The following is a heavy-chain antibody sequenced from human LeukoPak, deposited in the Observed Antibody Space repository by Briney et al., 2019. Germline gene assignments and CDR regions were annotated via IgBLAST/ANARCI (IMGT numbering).Heavy chain of an antibody. CDR2: INPNSGGP. CDR1: GYTFTGYY. Sequence: ASVKVSCKASGYTFTGYYMHWVRQAPGQGLEWMGWINPNSGGPNYAQKFQGRVTMTRDTSISTAYMELSRLRSDDTAVYYCARGSNALTSPLYFDYWGQGTLVTVSS. D-gene: IGHD4/OR15-4a*01. J-gene: IGHJ4*02. V-gene: IGHV1-2*02. CDR3: ARGSNALTSPLYFDY.